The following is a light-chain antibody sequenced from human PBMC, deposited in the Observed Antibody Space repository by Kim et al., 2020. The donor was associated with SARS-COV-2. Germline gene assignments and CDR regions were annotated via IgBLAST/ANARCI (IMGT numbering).Light chain of an antibody. CDR1: QSFSSC. Sequence: DIQMTQSPSTLSASVGDRVTITCRASQSFSSCLAWYQQRPGKVPKLLIYKTSILESGVPSRFSGSGSGTEFTLTISSLQPDDFATYYSQQSMKFPITFGQGTRREIK. CDR2: KTS. V-gene: IGKV1-5*03. CDR3: QQSMKFPIT. J-gene: IGKJ5*01.